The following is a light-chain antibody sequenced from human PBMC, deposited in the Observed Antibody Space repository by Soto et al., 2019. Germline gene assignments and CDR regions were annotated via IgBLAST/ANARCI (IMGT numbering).Light chain of an antibody. Sequence: MKKSPSTLSAYVGDRVTIPCRASQSISSWLAWYQQKPGKAPKLLIYDASSLQSGVPSRFSGSGSGTDFTLTISSLQPEDFATYYCQQSYSTSITFGQGTRLENK. CDR3: QQSYSTSIT. CDR1: QSISSW. V-gene: IGKV1-39*01. CDR2: DAS. J-gene: IGKJ5*01.